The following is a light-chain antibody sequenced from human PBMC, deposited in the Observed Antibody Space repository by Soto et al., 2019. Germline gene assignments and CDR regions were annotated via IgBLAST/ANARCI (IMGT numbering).Light chain of an antibody. Sequence: QSALTQPASVSGSPGQSITISCTGTSSDVGGYNFVSWYQQHPGKAPRLIIYEVSSRPSGVSYRFSGSKSGNTASLTISGLQAEDEADYYCSSYTLRNTLVLFGGGTKFTVL. CDR2: EVS. J-gene: IGLJ3*02. V-gene: IGLV2-14*01. CDR3: SSYTLRNTLVL. CDR1: SSDVGGYNF.